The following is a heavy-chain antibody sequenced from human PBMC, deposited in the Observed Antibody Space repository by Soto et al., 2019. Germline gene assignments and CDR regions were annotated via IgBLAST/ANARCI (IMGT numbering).Heavy chain of an antibody. J-gene: IGHJ6*02. D-gene: IGHD3-16*02. CDR1: GGTFSSSG. CDR2: IVPSLDTT. V-gene: IGHV1-69*11. Sequence: QVHLVQSGTEVKKPGASVKVSCKASGGTFSSSGFSWVRQAPGQGLEWMGMIVPSLDTTNSAQKFQARVTITADEVTSTAYLELRSLTSEETAVYYCARWPQPRYTADPYAVDVWGQGTRVIVSS. CDR3: ARWPQPRYTADPYAVDV.